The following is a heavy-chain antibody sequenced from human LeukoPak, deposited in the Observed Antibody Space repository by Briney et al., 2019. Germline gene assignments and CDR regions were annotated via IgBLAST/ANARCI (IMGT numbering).Heavy chain of an antibody. J-gene: IGHJ6*01. CDR3: AREGRVPYYDFWSGYYRGYYGMDV. Sequence: SSETLSLTCAVYGGSFSGYYWSWIPQPPGKGLEWIGEINHSGNTNYNPSLKSRVTISVDTSKNQFSLKLSSVTAADTVVYYCAREGRVPYYDFWSGYYRGYYGMDVWGQGTTVTVSS. CDR2: INHSGNT. D-gene: IGHD3-3*01. V-gene: IGHV4-34*01. CDR1: GGSFSGYY.